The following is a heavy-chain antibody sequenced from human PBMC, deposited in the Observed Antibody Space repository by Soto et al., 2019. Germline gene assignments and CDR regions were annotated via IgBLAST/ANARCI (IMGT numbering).Heavy chain of an antibody. V-gene: IGHV1-18*01. J-gene: IGHJ4*02. CDR2: ISAYNGDT. CDR1: CYTFTNYG. CDR3: ARDPPKSYGSGKGDY. D-gene: IGHD3-10*01. Sequence: ASVQVSCKASCYTFTNYGFSWVRQAPGQGLQWVGWISAYNGDTNYAQRFQGRVTLTTDTSTTTAYMELRSLTSDDTAVYYCARDPPKSYGSGKGDYWGQGTPVTVS.